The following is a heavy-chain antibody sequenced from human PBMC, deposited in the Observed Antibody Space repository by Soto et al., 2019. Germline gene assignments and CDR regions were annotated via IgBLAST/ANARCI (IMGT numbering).Heavy chain of an antibody. D-gene: IGHD6-13*01. V-gene: IGHV3-23*01. CDR1: GFSFSSYA. CDR2: ISASSGTT. J-gene: IGHJ4*02. Sequence: EVQLLESGGDLVQPGGSLRLSCAASGFSFSSYAMSWVRQTPGKGLEWVSSISASSGTTYHADSVEGRFTISRDNSKNTLYLQMSSLRAEDPAVYYCAKEDYSSSLYYLDHWGQGTLVAVSS. CDR3: AKEDYSSSLYYLDH.